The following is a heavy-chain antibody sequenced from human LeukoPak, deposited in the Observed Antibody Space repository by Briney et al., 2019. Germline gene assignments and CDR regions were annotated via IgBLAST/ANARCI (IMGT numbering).Heavy chain of an antibody. CDR2: ISGSGGST. CDR3: AKGSSLVDY. Sequence: GGSLRLSCAASGFTFSGYAMYWVRQAPGKGLEWVSAISGSGGSTYYADSVKGRFTISRDNSKNTLYLQMNSLGAEDTAVYYCAKGSSLVDYWGQGTLVTVSS. J-gene: IGHJ4*02. V-gene: IGHV3-23*01. D-gene: IGHD6-6*01. CDR1: GFTFSGYA.